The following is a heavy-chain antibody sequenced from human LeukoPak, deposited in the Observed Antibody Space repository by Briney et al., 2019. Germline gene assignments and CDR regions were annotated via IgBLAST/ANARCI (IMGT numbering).Heavy chain of an antibody. CDR1: GGSISSSSYY. D-gene: IGHD2-8*01. CDR3: ARQLGGDTNGY. CDR2: IYYSGST. V-gene: IGHV4-39*01. Sequence: SETLSLTCTVSGGSISSSSYYWGWIRQPPGKGLEWIGSIYYSGSTYYNPSLKSRVTISVDTSKNQFSLKLSSVTAADTAVYYCARQLGGDTNGYWGQGTLVTVSS. J-gene: IGHJ4*02.